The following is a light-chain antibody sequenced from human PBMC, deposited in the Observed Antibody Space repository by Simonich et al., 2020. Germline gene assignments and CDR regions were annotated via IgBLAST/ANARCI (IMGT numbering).Light chain of an antibody. CDR3: SSYAGSNNLV. Sequence: QAALTQPASVSGSPGQSITISCTGTSSDVGSYNLVSWYQPHPGKAPKLMIYEGSKRPSGVSNRFSGSKSGNTASLTISGLQAEDEADYYCSSYAGSNNLVFGGGTKLTVL. CDR1: SSDVGSYNL. CDR2: EGS. J-gene: IGLJ2*01. V-gene: IGLV2-14*02.